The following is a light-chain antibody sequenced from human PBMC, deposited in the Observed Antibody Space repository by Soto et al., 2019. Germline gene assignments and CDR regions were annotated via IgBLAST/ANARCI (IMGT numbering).Light chain of an antibody. V-gene: IGKV1-39*01. J-gene: IGKJ1*01. CDR2: AAS. CDR3: QQSYSTPRT. Sequence: DIQMTQSPSSLSASVGDRATITCRASQSISSYLNWYQQKPGKAPKLLIYAASSLQSGVPSRFSGSESGTDFTLTISSLQPEDFATYYCQQSYSTPRTFGQGTKVDIK. CDR1: QSISSY.